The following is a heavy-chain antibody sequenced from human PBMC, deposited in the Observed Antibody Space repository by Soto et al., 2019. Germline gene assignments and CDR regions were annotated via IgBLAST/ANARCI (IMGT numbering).Heavy chain of an antibody. Sequence: EVQLLESGGGLVQPGGSLRLSCAASGFAFSSYAMSWVRQAPGKGLEWVSGISGSGGATYYADSVKGRFTISRDNSKNTLYLQMNSLRAEDTAVYYCSRDRYFSCGSFYSEWAFDIWGQGTMVTVSS. V-gene: IGHV3-23*01. J-gene: IGHJ3*02. CDR1: GFAFSSYA. D-gene: IGHD2-15*01. CDR2: ISGSGGAT. CDR3: SRDRYFSCGSFYSEWAFDI.